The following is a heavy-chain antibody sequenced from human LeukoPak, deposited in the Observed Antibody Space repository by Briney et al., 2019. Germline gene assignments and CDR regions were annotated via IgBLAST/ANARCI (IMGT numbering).Heavy chain of an antibody. CDR2: ISWNSGSI. D-gene: IGHD6-13*01. CDR3: AKDHFSAAAGFDAFDI. CDR1: GFTFDDYA. V-gene: IGHV3-9*01. Sequence: PGRSLRLSRAASGFTFDDYAMHWVRQAPGKGLEWVSGISWNSGSIGYADSVKGRFTISRDNAKNSLYLQMNSLRAEDTALYYCAKDHFSAAAGFDAFDIWGQGTMVTVSS. J-gene: IGHJ3*02.